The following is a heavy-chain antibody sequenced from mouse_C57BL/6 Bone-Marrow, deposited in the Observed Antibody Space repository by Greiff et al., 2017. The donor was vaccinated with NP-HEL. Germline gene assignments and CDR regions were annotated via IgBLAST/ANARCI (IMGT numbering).Heavy chain of an antibody. CDR1: GYTFTDYY. D-gene: IGHD3-2*02. Sequence: QVQLQQSGAELVRPGASVKLSCKASGYTFTDYYINWVKQRPGQGLEWIARIYPGSGNTYYNEKFKGKATLTAEKSSRTAYIQLSSLTSEGSAVYFCARGSGSLYDAMDYWGQGTSVTVSS. CDR3: ARGSGSLYDAMDY. CDR2: IYPGSGNT. V-gene: IGHV1-76*01. J-gene: IGHJ4*01.